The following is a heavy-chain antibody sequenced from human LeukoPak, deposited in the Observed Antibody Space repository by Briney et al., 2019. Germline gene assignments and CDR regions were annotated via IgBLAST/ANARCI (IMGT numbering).Heavy chain of an antibody. V-gene: IGHV1-69*01. D-gene: IGHD3-3*01. CDR3: ARAATIFGVGDWFDP. CDR2: IIPIFGTA. CDR1: GGTFSSYA. J-gene: IGHJ5*02. Sequence: SVKVSCKASGGTFSSYAISWVRQAPGQGLEWMVGIIPIFGTANCAQKFQGRVTITADESTSTAYMELSSLRSEDTAVYYCARAATIFGVGDWFDPWGQGTLVTVSS.